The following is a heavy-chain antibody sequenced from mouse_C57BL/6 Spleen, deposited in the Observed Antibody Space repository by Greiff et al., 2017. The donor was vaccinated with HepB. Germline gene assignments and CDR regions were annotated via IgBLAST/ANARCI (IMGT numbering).Heavy chain of an antibody. V-gene: IGHV1-55*01. CDR3: AREGPGTGSSYGY. CDR1: GYTFTSYW. D-gene: IGHD1-1*01. CDR2: IYPGSGST. J-gene: IGHJ2*01. Sequence: QVQLKQPGTELVKPGASVKLSCKASGYTFTSYWMHWVKQRPGQGLEWIGDIYPGSGSTNYNEKFKSKATLTVDTSSSTAYMQLSSLTSEDSAVYYCAREGPGTGSSYGYWGQGTTLTVSS.